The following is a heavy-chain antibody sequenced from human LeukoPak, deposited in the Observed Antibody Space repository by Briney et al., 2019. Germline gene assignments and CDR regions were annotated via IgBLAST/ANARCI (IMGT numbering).Heavy chain of an antibody. J-gene: IGHJ4*02. CDR1: AFTFSSNG. CDR3: ANDPAEWESYFGY. D-gene: IGHD1-26*01. Sequence: AAGSLRLSCAASAFTFSSNGMHWVRQAPGKGLEGVAFIRYDGSNNSYADSVKGRLTISRHNAKNTLYLQMHSLRAEQTVVSYCANDPAEWESYFGYWGQGTLVSVSS. V-gene: IGHV3-30*02. CDR2: IRYDGSNN.